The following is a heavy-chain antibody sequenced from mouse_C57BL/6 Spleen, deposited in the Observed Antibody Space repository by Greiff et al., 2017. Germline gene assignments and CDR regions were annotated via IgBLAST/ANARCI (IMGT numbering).Heavy chain of an antibody. Sequence: EVQGVESGGGLVKPGGSLKLSCAASGFTFSSYAMSWVRQTPEKRLEWVATISDGGSYTYYPDNVKGRFTISRDNAKNNLYLQMSHLKSEDTAMYYCARDPVWSFDYWGQGTTLTVSS. CDR2: ISDGGSYT. V-gene: IGHV5-4*01. CDR3: ARDPVWSFDY. D-gene: IGHD2-10*02. J-gene: IGHJ2*01. CDR1: GFTFSSYA.